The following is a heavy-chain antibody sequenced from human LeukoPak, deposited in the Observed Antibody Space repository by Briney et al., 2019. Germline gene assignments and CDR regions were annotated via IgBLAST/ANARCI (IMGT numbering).Heavy chain of an antibody. CDR3: VRDHYYDSSVAY. J-gene: IGHJ4*02. CDR1: GVSITTSTYY. D-gene: IGHD3-22*01. CDR2: IFYSGIT. Sequence: SETLSLTCTVSGVSITTSTYYWAWIRQPPGEGLEYIGGIFYSGITYYSPSLKSRVTISLDTSKNQFSLKMSSVTAADTAIYYCVRDHYYDSSVAYWGQGTLVAVSP. V-gene: IGHV4-39*07.